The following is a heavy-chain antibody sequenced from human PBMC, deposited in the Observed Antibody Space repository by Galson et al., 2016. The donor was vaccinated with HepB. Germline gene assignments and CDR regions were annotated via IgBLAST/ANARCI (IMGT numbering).Heavy chain of an antibody. Sequence: SETLSLTCTVSGASVSTTSYYWVWVRQPPGKGLDWIGSHYYSGGGFYSPSHKSRVTISVDTSKNQFSLNLNSVTAADTAVYYCARGGYFDWFNDLDSYAMDVWGQGTTVTVS. CDR1: GASVSTTSYY. J-gene: IGHJ6*02. V-gene: IGHV4-39*01. D-gene: IGHD3-9*01. CDR3: ARGGYFDWFNDLDSYAMDV. CDR2: HYYSGGG.